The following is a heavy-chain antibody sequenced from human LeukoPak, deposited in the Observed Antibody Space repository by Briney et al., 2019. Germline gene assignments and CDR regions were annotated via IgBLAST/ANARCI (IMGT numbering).Heavy chain of an antibody. D-gene: IGHD4-23*01. Sequence: GGSLRLSCAASGFTFTSYAMSWVRQAPGKGLEWVSAISGGATKTYYADSAKGRFTISRDYSKNTLYLQMNSLRAEDTAVYYCAKDTANERTTVAYCNDYWGQGTLVTVSS. V-gene: IGHV3-23*01. CDR1: GFTFTSYA. CDR3: AKDTANERTTVAYCNDY. CDR2: ISGGATKT. J-gene: IGHJ4*02.